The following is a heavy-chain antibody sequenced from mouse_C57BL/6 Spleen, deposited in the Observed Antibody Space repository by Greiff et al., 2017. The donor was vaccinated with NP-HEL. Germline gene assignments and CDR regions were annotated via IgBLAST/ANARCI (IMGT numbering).Heavy chain of an antibody. CDR2: IYPRSGNT. CDR3: ERRYDYDGDWYFDV. Sequence: VKLVESGAELARPGASVKLSCKASGYTFTSYGISWVKQRTGQGLEWIGEIYPRSGNTYYNEQFKGTATLTADKSSSTAYMELRSLTSEDSAVYFCERRYDYDGDWYFDVWGTGTTVTVSS. V-gene: IGHV1-81*01. J-gene: IGHJ1*03. D-gene: IGHD2-4*01. CDR1: GYTFTSYG.